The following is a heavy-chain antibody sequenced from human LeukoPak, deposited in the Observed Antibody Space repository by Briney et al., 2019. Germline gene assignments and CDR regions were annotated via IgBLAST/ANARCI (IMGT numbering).Heavy chain of an antibody. CDR1: GGTFSSYA. D-gene: IGHD1-26*01. Sequence: SVKVSCKASGGTFSSYAISWVRQAPGQGLEWMGGIIPIFGTANYAQKFQGRVTITADESTSTAYMELSSLRSEDTAVYYCARGGSYLSAFDIWGQGTMVTVSS. V-gene: IGHV1-69*13. J-gene: IGHJ3*02. CDR2: IIPIFGTA. CDR3: ARGGSYLSAFDI.